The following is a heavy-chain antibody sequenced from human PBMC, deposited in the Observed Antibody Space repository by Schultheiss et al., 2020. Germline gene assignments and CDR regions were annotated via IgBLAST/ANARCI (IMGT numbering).Heavy chain of an antibody. CDR2: FDTAGDT. D-gene: IGHD2-15*01. CDR1: GFTFSSYD. J-gene: IGHJ6*02. CDR3: AKDIVGYYYYGMDV. V-gene: IGHV3-13*01. Sequence: GESLKISCVVSGFTFSSYDLYWVRQATGKGLEWVSGFDTAGDTYYPASVKGRFTISRDNAKNTLYLQMNSLRAEDTALYYCAKDIVGYYYYGMDVWGQGTTVTVSS.